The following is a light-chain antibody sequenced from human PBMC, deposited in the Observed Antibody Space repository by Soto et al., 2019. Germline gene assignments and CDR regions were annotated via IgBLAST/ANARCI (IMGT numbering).Light chain of an antibody. Sequence: VLTQPPSVSAAPGQRVTISCSGSSSNIGGNSVSWYQQLPGTAPKLLIYDDDKRPSGIPDRFSGSKSGTSATLGITGFQTGDEADYYCGSWDSSLSAYVFGTGTKVTV. V-gene: IGLV1-51*01. CDR3: GSWDSSLSAYV. CDR2: DDD. J-gene: IGLJ1*01. CDR1: SSNIGGNS.